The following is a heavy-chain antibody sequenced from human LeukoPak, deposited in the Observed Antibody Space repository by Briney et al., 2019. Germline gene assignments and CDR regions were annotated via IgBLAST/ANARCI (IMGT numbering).Heavy chain of an antibody. CDR2: IYYRTKWHS. Sequence: SHTLSLTFAISVDSVSRSNSAWNWIRQSPSRGLEWLGRIYYRTKWHSDSAVSVKSRIIINPDTSKNQFSLQLNSVTPEDTAVYYCARGGLGMTVALFDQGGQGTPVTVSS. V-gene: IGHV6-1*01. J-gene: IGHJ4*02. CDR1: VDSVSRSNSA. D-gene: IGHD3-10*01. CDR3: ARGGLGMTVALFDQ.